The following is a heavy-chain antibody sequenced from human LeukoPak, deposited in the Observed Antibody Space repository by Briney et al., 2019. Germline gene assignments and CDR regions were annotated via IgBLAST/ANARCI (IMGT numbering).Heavy chain of an antibody. J-gene: IGHJ4*02. CDR1: GLTFSRHA. Sequence: PGGSLRLSCAASGLTFSRHAMTWVRQAPGKGPEWVSSITTSGGSTYYAESVKGRFTISRDNSKNTLYLQMNSLRAEDTAVYYCATRPSSETYCGVLDYWGRGTLVTVSS. CDR2: ITTSGGST. D-gene: IGHD1-26*01. CDR3: ATRPSSETYCGVLDY. V-gene: IGHV3-23*01.